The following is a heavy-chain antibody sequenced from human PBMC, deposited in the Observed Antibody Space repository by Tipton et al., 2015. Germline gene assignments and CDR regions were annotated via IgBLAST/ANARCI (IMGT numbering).Heavy chain of an antibody. V-gene: IGHV4-59*01. J-gene: IGHJ6*02. CDR2: VFHNGDS. D-gene: IGHD5-24*01. CDR1: GGSINNNY. Sequence: TLSLTCTVSGGSINNNYWSWIRQPPGKGLEYMGYVFHNGDSNYNPSLKSRVSMSVDTSKNQISLKMSSVTAADTAVYYCARDLEHGMDVWGQGTTVTVSS. CDR3: ARDLEHGMDV.